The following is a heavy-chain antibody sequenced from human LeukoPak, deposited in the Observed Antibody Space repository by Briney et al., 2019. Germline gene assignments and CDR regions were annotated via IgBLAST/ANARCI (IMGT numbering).Heavy chain of an antibody. Sequence: QPGGSLRLSCAASGFMFSSSWMAWVRQAPGKGLEWVANIKEDGSDKNYVDSMKGRFTISRDNAKNSLYLQMNSLRAEDTAVYYCARGGRSGDYWGQGTLVTVSS. CDR1: GFMFSSSW. CDR2: IKEDGSDK. V-gene: IGHV3-7*01. J-gene: IGHJ4*02. CDR3: ARGGRSGDY.